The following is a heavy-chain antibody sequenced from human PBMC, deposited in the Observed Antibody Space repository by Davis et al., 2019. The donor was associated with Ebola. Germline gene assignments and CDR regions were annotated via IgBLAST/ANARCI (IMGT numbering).Heavy chain of an antibody. D-gene: IGHD3-3*01. V-gene: IGHV3-48*03. CDR1: GFTFSSYE. Sequence: GESLKISCAASGFTFSSYEMNWVRQAPGKGLEWVSYISSSGSTIYYADSVKGRFTISRDNAKNSLYLQMNSLRAEDTAVYYCARATYDFWSGYYKYYYGMDVWGQGTTVTVSS. CDR2: ISSSGSTI. CDR3: ARATYDFWSGYYKYYYGMDV. J-gene: IGHJ6*02.